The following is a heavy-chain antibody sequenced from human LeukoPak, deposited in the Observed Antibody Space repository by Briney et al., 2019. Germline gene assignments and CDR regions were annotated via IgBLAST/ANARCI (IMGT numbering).Heavy chain of an antibody. J-gene: IGHJ6*03. Sequence: GDSLRLSCAASGFTFNDYGMTWVRQAPGKGVEWVSGINWNGGTTGYSDSVKGRFTISRDNAKNSLYLQMNSLRAEDTALYYCARGKMGVSQYSSGWDPYYYYYMDVWGKGTTVSVSS. CDR1: GFTFNDYG. V-gene: IGHV3-20*04. CDR3: ARGKMGVSQYSSGWDPYYYYYMDV. D-gene: IGHD6-19*01. CDR2: INWNGGTT.